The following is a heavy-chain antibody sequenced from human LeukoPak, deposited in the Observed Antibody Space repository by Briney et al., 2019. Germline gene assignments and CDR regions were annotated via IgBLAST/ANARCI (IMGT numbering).Heavy chain of an antibody. CDR1: GFTFSSYW. J-gene: IGHJ4*02. D-gene: IGHD5-18*01. CDR3: ARVVSGAWIRLWLSGYFDY. Sequence: GGSLRLSCAASGFTFSSYWMSWVRQAPGKGLEWVANIKQDGSEKYYVDSVKGRFTISRDNAKYSLYLQMNSLRAEDTAVYYCARVVSGAWIRLWLSGYFDYWGPGTLVTVSS. CDR2: IKQDGSEK. V-gene: IGHV3-7*01.